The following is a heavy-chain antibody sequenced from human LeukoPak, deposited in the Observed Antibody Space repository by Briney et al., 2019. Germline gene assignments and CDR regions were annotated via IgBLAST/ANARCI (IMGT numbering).Heavy chain of an antibody. V-gene: IGHV4-30-2*01. CDR3: ARVGYCSGGSCYRDYWYFDL. J-gene: IGHJ2*01. CDR2: IYHSGST. D-gene: IGHD2-15*01. CDR1: GGSISSGGYS. Sequence: SETLSLTCAVSGGSISSGGYSWSWIRQPPGKGLEWIGYIYHSGSTYYNPSLKSRVTISVDRSKNQFSLKLSSVTAADTAVYYCARVGYCSGGSCYRDYWYFDLWGRGTLVTVS.